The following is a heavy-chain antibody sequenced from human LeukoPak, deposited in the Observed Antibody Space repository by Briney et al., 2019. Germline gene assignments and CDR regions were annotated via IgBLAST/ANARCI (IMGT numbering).Heavy chain of an antibody. J-gene: IGHJ4*02. CDR3: AKYPGGVAATPVGYFDY. Sequence: GGSLRLSCAASGFTFSSYAMSWVRQAPGKGLEWVSAISGSGGSTYYADSVKGRFTIFRDNSKNTLYLQMNSLRAEDTAVYYCAKYPGGVAATPVGYFDYWGQGTLVTVSS. CDR1: GFTFSSYA. CDR2: ISGSGGST. V-gene: IGHV3-23*01. D-gene: IGHD2-15*01.